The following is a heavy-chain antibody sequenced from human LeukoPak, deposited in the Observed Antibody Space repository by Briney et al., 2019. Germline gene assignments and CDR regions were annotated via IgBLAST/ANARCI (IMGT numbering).Heavy chain of an antibody. CDR3: AKANDYGDYDLRFFDY. V-gene: IGHV3-23*01. J-gene: IGHJ4*02. Sequence: GGSLRLSCAASGFTFSSYAMGWVRQAPGKGLEWVSAISGSGGSTYYADSVKGRFTISRDNSKNTLYLQMNSLRAEDTAVYYCAKANDYGDYDLRFFDYWGQGTLVIVSP. CDR2: ISGSGGST. CDR1: GFTFSSYA. D-gene: IGHD4-17*01.